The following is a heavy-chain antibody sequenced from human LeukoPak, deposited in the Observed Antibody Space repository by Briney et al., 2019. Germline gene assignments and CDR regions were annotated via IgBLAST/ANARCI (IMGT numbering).Heavy chain of an antibody. J-gene: IGHJ6*02. D-gene: IGHD6-6*01. Sequence: SVKVSCKASRGTFSSYTISWVRQAPGQGLEWMGGIIPIFGTANYAQKFQGRVTITADESTSTAYMELSSLRSEDTAVYYCARGRYSSSINSMDVWGQGTTVTVSS. CDR3: ARGRYSSSINSMDV. V-gene: IGHV1-69*01. CDR1: RGTFSSYT. CDR2: IIPIFGTA.